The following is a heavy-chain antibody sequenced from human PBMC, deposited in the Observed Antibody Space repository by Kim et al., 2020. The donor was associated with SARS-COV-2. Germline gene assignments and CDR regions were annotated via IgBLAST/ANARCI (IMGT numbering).Heavy chain of an antibody. CDR2: VSSSGRYT. V-gene: IGHV3-11*05. CDR3: ARDPYNSYAMAV. Sequence: GGSLRLSCSGSGFSFSDFDINWIRQAPGKGLEWVSSVSSSGRYTSYTESVKGRFSISRDNARNSVFLQMDSLTGEDTAVYYCARDPYNSYAMAVWGQGTT. CDR1: GFSFSDFD. J-gene: IGHJ6*02.